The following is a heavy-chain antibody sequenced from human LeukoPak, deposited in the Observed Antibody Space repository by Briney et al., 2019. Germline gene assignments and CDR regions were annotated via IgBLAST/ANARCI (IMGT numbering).Heavy chain of an antibody. CDR2: IYNSGTT. D-gene: IGHD4-17*01. J-gene: IGHJ4*02. Sequence: SETLSLTCTVSGDSDNSYFWTWIRQPPGKGLEWIGYIYNSGTTNYNPSLKSRVTISVDTSKNQFSLKLSSVTAADTAVYYCARLFNDYGDFVDYWGQGTLVTVSS. CDR3: ARLFNDYGDFVDY. V-gene: IGHV4-59*08. CDR1: GDSDNSYF.